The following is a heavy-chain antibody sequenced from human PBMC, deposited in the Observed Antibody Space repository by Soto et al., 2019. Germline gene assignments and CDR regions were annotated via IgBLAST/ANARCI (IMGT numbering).Heavy chain of an antibody. CDR3: ARHGERSFDY. D-gene: IGHD3-10*01. Sequence: EVQLLESGGGLIHPGGSLRLSCVASGFTLSNYPMSWVRQAPGKGLEWVSAGSSGSITYYADSVKGRFTISRDNSKNTVYLQMNSLRVEDTAIYYCARHGERSFDYWGQGTLVTVSS. CDR1: GFTLSNYP. J-gene: IGHJ4*02. V-gene: IGHV3-23*01. CDR2: GSSGSIT.